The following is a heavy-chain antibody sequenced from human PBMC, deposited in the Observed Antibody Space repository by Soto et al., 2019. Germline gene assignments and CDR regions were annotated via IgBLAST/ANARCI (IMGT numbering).Heavy chain of an antibody. CDR3: ARDLAVGDAFDI. V-gene: IGHV1-3*01. Sequence: PLNVSCKTFVYTFSSYAMHRVSKAPGQRLEWMGWINAGNGNTKYSQKFQGRVTITRDTSASTAYMELSSLRSEDTAVYDCARDLAVGDAFDIWGQGTMVRVSS. J-gene: IGHJ3*02. D-gene: IGHD6-19*01. CDR1: VYTFSSYA. CDR2: INAGNGNT.